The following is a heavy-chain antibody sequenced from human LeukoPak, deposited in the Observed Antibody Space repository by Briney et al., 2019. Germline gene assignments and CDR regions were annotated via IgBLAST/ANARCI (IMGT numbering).Heavy chain of an antibody. V-gene: IGHV3-15*01. D-gene: IGHD2-2*01. Sequence: GGSLRLSCAASGFTPSSNFMSWVRQAPGKGLEWVGRIKSKTDGGTTDYAAPVKGRFTISRDDSKNTLYLQMNSLKTEDTAVYYCTTGSAGIVVVPAAMGQFDYWGQGTLVTVSS. J-gene: IGHJ4*02. CDR2: IKSKTDGGTT. CDR1: GFTPSSNF. CDR3: TTGSAGIVVVPAAMGQFDY.